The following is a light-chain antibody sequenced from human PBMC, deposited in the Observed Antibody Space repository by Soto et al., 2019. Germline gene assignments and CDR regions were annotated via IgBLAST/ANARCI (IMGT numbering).Light chain of an antibody. Sequence: QSVLTQPASVSGSPGQSITISCTGISSDVGSYKFVSWYQHHPGKAPKLMIFEGDKRPSGVSDRFSASKSVTTASLTISGLQPEDEAVYYCCSYAHSDTHDYVFGTGTKLTVL. CDR1: SSDVGSYKF. CDR3: CSYAHSDTHDYV. CDR2: EGD. J-gene: IGLJ1*01. V-gene: IGLV2-23*01.